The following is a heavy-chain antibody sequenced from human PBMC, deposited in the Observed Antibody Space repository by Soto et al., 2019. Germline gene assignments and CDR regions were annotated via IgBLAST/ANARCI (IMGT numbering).Heavy chain of an antibody. D-gene: IGHD1-26*01. V-gene: IGHV3-30*18. CDR3: AKASYSGSYLLWAALDY. J-gene: IGHJ4*02. Sequence: GGSLRLSCAASGFTFSSYGMHWVRQAPGKGLEWVAVISYDGSNKYYADSVKGRFTISRDNSKNTLYLQMNSLRAEDTAVYYCAKASYSGSYLLWAALDYWGQGTLVTVSS. CDR2: ISYDGSNK. CDR1: GFTFSSYG.